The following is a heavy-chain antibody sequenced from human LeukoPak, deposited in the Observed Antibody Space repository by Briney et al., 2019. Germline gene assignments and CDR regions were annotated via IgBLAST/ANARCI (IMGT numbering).Heavy chain of an antibody. J-gene: IGHJ6*03. Sequence: PSETLSLTCTVSGGSISSYYWSWIRQPPGKGLEWIGYIYYSGSTNYNPSLKSRVTISVDTSKNQFSLKLSSVTAAGTAVYYCARVVDGYSYYYYYMDVWGKGTTVTVSS. D-gene: IGHD5-24*01. CDR1: GGSISSYY. CDR3: ARVVDGYSYYYYYMDV. CDR2: IYYSGST. V-gene: IGHV4-59*01.